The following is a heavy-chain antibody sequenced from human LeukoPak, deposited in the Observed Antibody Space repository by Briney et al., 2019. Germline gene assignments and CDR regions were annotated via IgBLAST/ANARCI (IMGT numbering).Heavy chain of an antibody. CDR1: GFTFDDYG. Sequence: GGSLRLSCAASGFTFDDYGMSWVRQAPGKGLEWVSGINWNGGSTGYADSVKGRFTISRDNAKNSLYLQMNSLRAEDTAVYYCARSTWFGELLAPFDYWGQGTLVTVSS. D-gene: IGHD3-10*01. V-gene: IGHV3-20*04. CDR2: INWNGGST. CDR3: ARSTWFGELLAPFDY. J-gene: IGHJ4*02.